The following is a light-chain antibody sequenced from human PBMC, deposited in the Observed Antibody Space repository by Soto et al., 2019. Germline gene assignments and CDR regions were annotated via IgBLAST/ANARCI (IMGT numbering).Light chain of an antibody. V-gene: IGKV1-5*01. CDR1: QTISSW. J-gene: IGKJ4*01. Sequence: DIQMTPSPSTLSGSVGDRVTINCRASQTISSWLAWYQQKPGKAPKLLIYAAATLQIGVPSRFSGSGSGTDFTLTISSLQPEDSATYYCLQDYSYPLTFGGGTKGDIK. CDR2: AAA. CDR3: LQDYSYPLT.